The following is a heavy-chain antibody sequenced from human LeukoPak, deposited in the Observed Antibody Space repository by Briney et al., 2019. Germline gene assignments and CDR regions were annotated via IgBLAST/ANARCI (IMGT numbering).Heavy chain of an antibody. J-gene: IGHJ4*02. CDR2: ISSSSSYI. D-gene: IGHD3-22*01. CDR1: GFTFSSYS. CDR3: ARDLQITMIVEQSVFDY. Sequence: GGSLRLSCAASGFTFSSYSMNWVRQAPGKGLEWVSSISSSSSYIYYADSVKGRFTISRDNAKNSRYLQMNSLRAEDTAVYYCARDLQITMIVEQSVFDYWGQGTLVTVSS. V-gene: IGHV3-21*01.